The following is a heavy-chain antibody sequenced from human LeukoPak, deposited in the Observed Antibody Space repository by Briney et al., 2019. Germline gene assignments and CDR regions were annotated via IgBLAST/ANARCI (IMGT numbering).Heavy chain of an antibody. V-gene: IGHV1-69*04. CDR1: GGTFSSYA. Sequence: ASVKVSCKASGGTFSSYAISWVRQAPGQGLEWMGRIIPIFGIAKYAQKFQGRVTITADKSTSTAYMELSSLRSEDTAVYYCARVPRVPGFGVDYYYYGMDVWGQGTTVTVSS. D-gene: IGHD2-2*01. CDR2: IIPIFGIA. CDR3: ARVPRVPGFGVDYYYYGMDV. J-gene: IGHJ6*02.